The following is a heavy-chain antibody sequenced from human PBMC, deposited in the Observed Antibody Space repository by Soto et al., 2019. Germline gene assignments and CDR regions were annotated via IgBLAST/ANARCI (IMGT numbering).Heavy chain of an antibody. Sequence: QVQLVQSGAEVKKPGSSVKVSCKASGGTFSSFTINWVRQAPGQGLEWMGGIIPIFGSVYFAQKFQGRVTITADESTSTAYMELSSLRSEDTAIYYCARGQGDPGPNYYFYYGMDVWGQGTTDTVSS. CDR3: ARGQGDPGPNYYFYYGMDV. CDR1: GGTFSSFT. J-gene: IGHJ6*02. V-gene: IGHV1-69*12. D-gene: IGHD7-27*01. CDR2: IIPIFGSV.